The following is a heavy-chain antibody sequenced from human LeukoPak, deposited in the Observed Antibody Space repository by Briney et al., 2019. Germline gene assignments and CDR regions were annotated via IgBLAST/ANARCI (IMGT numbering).Heavy chain of an antibody. CDR3: ARGPVSTNGMDV. Sequence: ASVKVSCKASGYTFTSYDINWVRQATGQGLEWMGWKNPNSGRTGFAQKFQGRLTMTTNTSISTAYMELSSLTSEDTAVYYCARGPVSTNGMDVWGQGTTVTVSS. CDR1: GYTFTSYD. D-gene: IGHD2-2*01. J-gene: IGHJ6*02. V-gene: IGHV1-8*01. CDR2: KNPNSGRT.